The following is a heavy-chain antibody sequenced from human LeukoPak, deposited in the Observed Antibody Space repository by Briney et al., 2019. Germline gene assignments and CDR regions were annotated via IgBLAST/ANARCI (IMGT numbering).Heavy chain of an antibody. CDR2: IKQDGSEK. V-gene: IGHV3-7*03. CDR3: ARGGRWFGELPFDY. Sequence: GASVKVSCKASSYTFSSYWMSWVRQAPGKGLEWVANIKQDGSEKYYVDSVKGRFTISRDNAKNSLYLQMNSLRAEDTAVYYCARGGRWFGELPFDYWGQGTLVTVSS. CDR1: SYTFSSYW. D-gene: IGHD3-10*01. J-gene: IGHJ4*02.